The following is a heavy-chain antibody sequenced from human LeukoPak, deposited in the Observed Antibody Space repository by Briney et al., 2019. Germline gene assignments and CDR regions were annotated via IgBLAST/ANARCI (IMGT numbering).Heavy chain of an antibody. V-gene: IGHV4-59*12. D-gene: IGHD3-10*01. CDR2: IYYSGST. CDR3: AREVGDYYGSGSPDYYYGMDV. Sequence: PSETLSLTCTVSGGSISSYYWSWIRQPPGKGLEWIGYIYYSGSTNYNPSLKSRVTISVDTSKNQFSLKLSSVTATDTAVYYCAREVGDYYGSGSPDYYYGMDVWGQGTTVTVSS. J-gene: IGHJ6*02. CDR1: GGSISSYY.